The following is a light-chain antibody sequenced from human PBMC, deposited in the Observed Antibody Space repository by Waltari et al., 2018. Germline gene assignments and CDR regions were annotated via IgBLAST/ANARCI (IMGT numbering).Light chain of an antibody. CDR1: QSVSSN. V-gene: IGKV3-15*01. J-gene: IGKJ2*01. Sequence: EIVMTQSPATLSVSPGERATLSCRASQSVSSNLAWYQQKPGQAHRLLIYGASTRATGMPARFSGSGSGTEFTLTISSMQSEDFAVYYCQQYNNWPPTRKTFGQGTKLEIK. CDR3: QQYNNWPPTRKT. CDR2: GAS.